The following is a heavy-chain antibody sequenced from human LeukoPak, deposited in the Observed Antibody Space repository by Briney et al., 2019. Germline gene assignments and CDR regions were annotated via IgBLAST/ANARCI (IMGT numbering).Heavy chain of an antibody. CDR1: GGSISSGGYY. V-gene: IGHV4-31*03. CDR3: ARDLVTIFGARGFDY. D-gene: IGHD3-3*01. J-gene: IGHJ4*02. Sequence: SQTLSLTCTVSGGSISSGGYYWSWIRQRPGKGLEWIGYIYYSGSTYYNPSLKSRVTISVDTSKNQFSLKLSSVTAADTAVYYCARDLVTIFGARGFDYWGQGTLVTVSS. CDR2: IYYSGST.